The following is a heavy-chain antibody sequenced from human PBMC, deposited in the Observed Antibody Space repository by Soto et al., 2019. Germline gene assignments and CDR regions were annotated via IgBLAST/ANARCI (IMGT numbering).Heavy chain of an antibody. V-gene: IGHV3-30*18. CDR1: GFTFSSFG. Sequence: GVSLRLSCAASGFTFSSFGIHWVRQAPGKGLEWVAVISYDGSNKYFADSVKGRFTISRDNSKDTLWLQMNSLRAEDTAVYHCAKQVVPHTNAFDLWGQGTMVTVSS. CDR3: AKQVVPHTNAFDL. CDR2: ISYDGSNK. J-gene: IGHJ3*01. D-gene: IGHD2-2*01.